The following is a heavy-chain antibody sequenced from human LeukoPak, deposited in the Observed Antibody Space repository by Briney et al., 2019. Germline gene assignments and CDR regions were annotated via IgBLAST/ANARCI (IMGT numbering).Heavy chain of an antibody. D-gene: IGHD3-22*01. CDR3: ARSDYYDSSGYPDAFDI. CDR1: GGSFSGYY. V-gene: IGHV4-34*01. Sequence: PSETLSLTCAVYGGSFSGYYWSWIRQPPGKGLEWIGEINHSGSTNYNPSLKSRVTISVDTSKNQFSLKLSSVTAADTAVYYCARSDYYDSSGYPDAFDIWGQGTMVTVSS. CDR2: INHSGST. J-gene: IGHJ3*02.